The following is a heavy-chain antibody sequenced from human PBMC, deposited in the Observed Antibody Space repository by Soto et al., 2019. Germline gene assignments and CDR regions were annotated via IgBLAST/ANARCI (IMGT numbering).Heavy chain of an antibody. CDR2: FDPQEGER. V-gene: IGHV1-24*01. Sequence: QVQLVQSGAEVKKPGASVKVSCKVSGYTLTELSMHWVRQAPGKGLEWMGGFDPQEGERIYAQNFQGRVTMTEDTSTDTAYMELRSLRSEDTAVYYCATGSYCTNGVCYTILYFDYWGQGTLVTVSS. J-gene: IGHJ4*02. CDR1: GYTLTELS. CDR3: ATGSYCTNGVCYTILYFDY. D-gene: IGHD2-8*01.